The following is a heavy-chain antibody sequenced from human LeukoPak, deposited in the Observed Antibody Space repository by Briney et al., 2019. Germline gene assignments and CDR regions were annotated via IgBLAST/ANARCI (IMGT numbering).Heavy chain of an antibody. J-gene: IGHJ5*02. CDR2: VYYSGST. CDR3: AREDYYGSGSYNWFDP. CDR1: GGSISTYY. D-gene: IGHD3-10*01. Sequence: SETLSLTCNVSGGSISTYYWNWIRQPPGKGLEWIGYVYYSGSTNYNPSLKSRVTIPVDTSKNQLSLNLTSVTAADTAVYYCAREDYYGSGSYNWFDPWGQGILVTVSS. V-gene: IGHV4-59*01.